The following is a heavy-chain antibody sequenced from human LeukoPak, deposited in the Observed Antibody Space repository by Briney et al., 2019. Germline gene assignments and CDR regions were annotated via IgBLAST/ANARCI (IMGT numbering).Heavy chain of an antibody. D-gene: IGHD2-2*01. CDR3: ARDGRHCTSTSCYGGLDV. Sequence: GGSLRLSCAASGFTVSSYSMNWVRQAPGKGLEWVSVIYSGDSTYYADSVKGRFTISRDNSKNTLYLQMNSLRAEDTAVHYCARDGRHCTSTSCYGGLDVWGQGTTVTVSS. J-gene: IGHJ6*02. CDR2: IYSGDST. CDR1: GFTVSSYS. V-gene: IGHV3-66*01.